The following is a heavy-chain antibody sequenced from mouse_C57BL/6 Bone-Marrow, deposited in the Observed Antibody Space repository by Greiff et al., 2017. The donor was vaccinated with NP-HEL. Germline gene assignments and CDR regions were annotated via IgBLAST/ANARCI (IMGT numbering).Heavy chain of an antibody. V-gene: IGHV2-5*01. J-gene: IGHJ4*01. Sequence: VKVVESGPGLVQPSQSLSITCTVSGFSLTSYGVHWVRQSPGKGLEWLGVIWRGGSTDYNAAFMSRLSITKDNSKSQVFFKMNSLQADDTAIYYCAQSYGSSYAYAMDYWGQGTSVTVSS. CDR2: IWRGGST. CDR1: GFSLTSYG. D-gene: IGHD1-1*01. CDR3: AQSYGSSYAYAMDY.